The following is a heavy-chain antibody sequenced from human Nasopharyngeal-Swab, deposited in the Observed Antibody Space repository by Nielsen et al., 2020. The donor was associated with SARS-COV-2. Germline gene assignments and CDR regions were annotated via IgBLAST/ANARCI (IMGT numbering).Heavy chain of an antibody. D-gene: IGHD6-13*01. CDR2: ISGSGGST. CDR3: AKDQGGSSWYGGAYCYYGMDV. Sequence: GGSLRLSCAASGFTFSSYAMSWVRQAPGKGLEWVSAISGSGGSTYYADSVKGRFTISRDNSKNTLYLQMNSLRAEDTAVYYCAKDQGGSSWYGGAYCYYGMDVWGQGTTVTVSS. CDR1: GFTFSSYA. V-gene: IGHV3-23*01. J-gene: IGHJ6*02.